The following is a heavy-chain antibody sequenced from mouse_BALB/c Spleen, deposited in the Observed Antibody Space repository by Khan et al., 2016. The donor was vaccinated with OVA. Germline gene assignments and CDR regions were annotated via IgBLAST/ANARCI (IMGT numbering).Heavy chain of an antibody. D-gene: IGHD1-1*01. J-gene: IGHJ3*01. CDR2: ISSGSSTI. Sequence: EVELVESGGGLVQPGGSRKLSCAASGFTFSSFGMHWFRQAPEKGLEWVAYISSGSSTIYYADTVKGRFTISRDNPTNTLFLQMTSLRSEDTAMYYGVRDYYGSSYVAYWGQGTLVTVSA. CDR3: VRDYYGSSYVAY. V-gene: IGHV5-17*02. CDR1: GFTFSSFG.